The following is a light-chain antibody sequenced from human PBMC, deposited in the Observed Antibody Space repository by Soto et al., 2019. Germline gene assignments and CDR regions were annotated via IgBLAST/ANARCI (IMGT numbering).Light chain of an antibody. CDR1: SSDIGGYNY. J-gene: IGLJ2*01. CDR3: SSYTSSRTLV. Sequence: QSVLTQPASVSGSPGQTITISCTGTSSDIGGYNYVSWYQQHPGKAPKLIIYDVNNRPSGVSNRFSGSKSGNTASLTISGLQAEDEADFYCSSYTSSRTLVFGGGTKLTVL. CDR2: DVN. V-gene: IGLV2-14*03.